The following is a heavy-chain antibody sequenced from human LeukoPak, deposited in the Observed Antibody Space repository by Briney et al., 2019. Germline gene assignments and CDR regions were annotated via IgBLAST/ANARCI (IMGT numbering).Heavy chain of an antibody. D-gene: IGHD4-17*01. CDR1: GGSISSSSYY. V-gene: IGHV4-39*07. J-gene: IGHJ4*02. CDR3: ARTYGDYVDY. Sequence: SETLSLTCTVSGGSISSSSYYWGWIRQPPGKGLEWIGNIYYSGSAYYSPSLKSRVTISVDTSKNQFSLKLSSVTAADTAVYYCARTYGDYVDYWGQGTLVTVSS. CDR2: IYYSGSA.